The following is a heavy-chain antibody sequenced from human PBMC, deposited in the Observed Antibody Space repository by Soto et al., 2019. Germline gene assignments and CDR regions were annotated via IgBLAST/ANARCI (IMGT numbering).Heavy chain of an antibody. Sequence: PGGSLRLSCAASGFTFSSYGMHWVRQAPGKGLEWVAVISYDGSNKYYADSVKGRFTISRDNSKNTLYLQMNSLRAEDTAVYYCAKDQNWYYWGQGTLVTVSS. V-gene: IGHV3-30*18. CDR2: ISYDGSNK. CDR1: GFTFSSYG. CDR3: AKDQNWYY. J-gene: IGHJ4*02.